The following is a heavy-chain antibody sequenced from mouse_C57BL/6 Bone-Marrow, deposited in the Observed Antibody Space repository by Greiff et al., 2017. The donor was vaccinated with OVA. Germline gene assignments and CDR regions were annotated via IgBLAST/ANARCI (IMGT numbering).Heavy chain of an antibody. V-gene: IGHV1-5*01. J-gene: IGHJ3*01. Sequence: VQLQQSGTVLARPGASVKMSCKTSGYTFTSYWMHWVKQRPGQGLEWIGAIYPGNSDTSYNQKFKGNAKLTAVTSASTPYMELSSLTNEDSAVYYCTLLRVGFAYWGQGTLVTVSA. CDR1: GYTFTSYW. CDR2: IYPGNSDT. CDR3: TLLRVGFAY. D-gene: IGHD1-1*01.